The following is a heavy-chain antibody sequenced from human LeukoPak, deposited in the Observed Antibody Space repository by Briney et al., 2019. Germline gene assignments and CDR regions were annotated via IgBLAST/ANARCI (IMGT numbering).Heavy chain of an antibody. Sequence: SGPALVKPTQTLTLTCTFSGFSLSTSGVCVSWIRQPPGKALEWLARIDWDDDKYYSTSLKTRLTISMDTSKNQVVLTMTNMDPEDTATYYCARTTSSTSFNFDYWGQGTLVTVSS. CDR2: IDWDDDK. CDR1: GFSLSTSGVC. J-gene: IGHJ4*02. CDR3: ARTTSSTSFNFDY. D-gene: IGHD2-2*01. V-gene: IGHV2-70*11.